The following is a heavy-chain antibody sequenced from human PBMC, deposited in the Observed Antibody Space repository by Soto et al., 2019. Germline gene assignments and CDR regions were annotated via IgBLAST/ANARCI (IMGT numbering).Heavy chain of an antibody. CDR2: FDPEDGET. V-gene: IGHV1-24*01. J-gene: IGHJ4*02. CDR1: GYTLTELS. D-gene: IGHD3-22*01. CDR3: ATDQYYDSSGSRGGY. Sequence: QVQLVQSGAEVKKPGASVKVSCKVSGYTLTELSMHWVRQAPGKGLEWMGGFDPEDGETIYAQKFQGRVTMNEDTSTNTAYMELSSLRSEDTAVYYCATDQYYDSSGSRGGYWGQGTLVTVSS.